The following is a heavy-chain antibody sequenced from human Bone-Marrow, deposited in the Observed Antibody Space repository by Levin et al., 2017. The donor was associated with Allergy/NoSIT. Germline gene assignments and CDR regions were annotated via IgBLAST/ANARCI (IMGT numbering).Heavy chain of an antibody. V-gene: IGHV3-21*01. D-gene: IGHD3-3*01. CDR2: ISSSSSYI. CDR3: ARIGRGFGFLEWLLFDY. J-gene: IGHJ4*02. Sequence: GGSLRLSCAASGFTFSSYSMNWVRQAPGKGLEWVSSISSSSSYIYYADSVKGRFTISRDNAKNSLYLQMNSLRAEDTAVYYCARIGRGFGFLEWLLFDYWGQGTLVTVSS. CDR1: GFTFSSYS.